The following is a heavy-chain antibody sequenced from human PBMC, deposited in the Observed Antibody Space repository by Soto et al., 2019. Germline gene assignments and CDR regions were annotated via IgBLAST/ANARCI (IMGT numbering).Heavy chain of an antibody. CDR3: ARGYDSFDS. Sequence: TSETLSLTCTVSGGSISSYYWSWIRQPPGKGLEWIGYIYYSGSTNYNPSLKSRVTISVDTSKNQFSLKLSSVTAADTAVYYCARGYDSFDSWGQGTPVTVSS. CDR2: IYYSGST. J-gene: IGHJ4*02. D-gene: IGHD3-22*01. V-gene: IGHV4-59*08. CDR1: GGSISSYY.